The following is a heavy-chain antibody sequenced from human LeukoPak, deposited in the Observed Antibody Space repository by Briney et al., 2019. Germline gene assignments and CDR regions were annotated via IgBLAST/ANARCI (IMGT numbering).Heavy chain of an antibody. V-gene: IGHV1-18*01. D-gene: IGHD3-22*01. CDR3: ARGIYYYYTSGHGAFDY. J-gene: IGHJ4*02. CDR2: ISPYNGNT. Sequence: ASVTVSCTTSGYTFTNYGISWVRQAPGQGLEWMGWISPYNGNTNYAQKFQGRVTLTTDTSTSTPHMELRSLRSDDTALYYCARGIYYYYTSGHGAFDYWGQGTLVTVSS. CDR1: GYTFTNYG.